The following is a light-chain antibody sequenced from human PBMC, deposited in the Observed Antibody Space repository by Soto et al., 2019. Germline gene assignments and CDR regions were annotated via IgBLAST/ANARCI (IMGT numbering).Light chain of an antibody. CDR2: AAS. CDR1: QGIRSD. Sequence: MERTQGPARLSSSVGDRVTVTYRESQGIRSDVGWYQQKPGQAPKVLMYAASRLLSGVPPRFRGSGSRTACHPTLSSLPSEDVAVYYWRQHNERQGTFGQGTKVDIK. J-gene: IGKJ1*01. CDR3: RQHNERQGT. V-gene: IGKV1-17*01.